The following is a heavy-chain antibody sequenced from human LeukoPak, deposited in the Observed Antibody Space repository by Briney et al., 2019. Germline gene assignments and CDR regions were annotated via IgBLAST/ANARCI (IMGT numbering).Heavy chain of an antibody. D-gene: IGHD6-19*01. CDR1: GGSISSGGYY. CDR3: ARSRMAGTTNFDY. V-gene: IGHV4-31*03. J-gene: IGHJ4*02. CDR2: IYYSGST. Sequence: SETLSLTCTVSGGSISSGGYYWSWIRQHPGKGLEWIGYIYYSGSTYYNPSPKSRVTISVDTSKNQFSLKLSSVTAADTAVYYCARSRMAGTTNFDYWGQGTLVTVSS.